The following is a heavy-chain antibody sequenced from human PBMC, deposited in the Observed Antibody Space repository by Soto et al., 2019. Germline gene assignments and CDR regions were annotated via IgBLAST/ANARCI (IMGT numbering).Heavy chain of an antibody. CDR2: ISSSGSTI. CDR1: GFTFSSYE. V-gene: IGHV3-48*03. J-gene: IGHJ6*02. CDR3: ARDMRGWIGGYYYYYGMDV. D-gene: IGHD3-16*01. Sequence: EVQLVESGGSLVQPGGSLRLSCAASGFTFSSYEMNWVRQAPGKGLEWVSYISSSGSTIYYADSVKGRFTISRDNAKNSLYLQMNSLRAEDTAVYYCARDMRGWIGGYYYYYGMDVWGQGTTVTVSS.